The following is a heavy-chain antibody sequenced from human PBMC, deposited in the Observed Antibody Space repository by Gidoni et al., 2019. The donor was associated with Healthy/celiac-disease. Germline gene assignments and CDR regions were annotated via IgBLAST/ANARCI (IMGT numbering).Heavy chain of an antibody. Sequence: QVQLVESGGGVVPPGRSLRLSCAASGFTFSSYGMHWGRQAPGKGLEWVAVISYDGSNKYYADSVKGRFTISRDNSKNTLYLQMNSLRAEDTAVYYCAKDGASGRFLEWLLGPYWGQGTLVTVSS. CDR2: ISYDGSNK. J-gene: IGHJ4*02. V-gene: IGHV3-30*18. CDR3: AKDGASGRFLEWLLGPY. D-gene: IGHD3-3*01. CDR1: GFTFSSYG.